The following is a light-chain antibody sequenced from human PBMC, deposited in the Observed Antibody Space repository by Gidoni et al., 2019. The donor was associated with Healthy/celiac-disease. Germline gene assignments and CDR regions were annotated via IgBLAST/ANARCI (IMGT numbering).Light chain of an antibody. V-gene: IGKV1-39*01. CDR3: QQSYSIPWT. Sequence: EIQMTQSPSSLSASVGDRVTITCRASQSIKSYLNWYQQKPGKAPKLLIYAASSLQSGVPSRFSGSGSGTDFTLTISSLQPGDSATYYCQQSYSIPWTFXQXTKVEIK. J-gene: IGKJ1*01. CDR1: QSIKSY. CDR2: AAS.